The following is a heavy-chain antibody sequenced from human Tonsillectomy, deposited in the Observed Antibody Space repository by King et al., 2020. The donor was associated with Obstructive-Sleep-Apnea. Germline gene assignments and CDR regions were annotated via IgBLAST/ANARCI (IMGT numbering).Heavy chain of an antibody. CDR1: GYTFTGYY. CDR3: AKELIPDYYDSSGFDYYYYGMDV. D-gene: IGHD3-22*01. CDR2: INPNSGGT. V-gene: IGHV1-2*04. J-gene: IGHJ6*02. Sequence: QLVQSGAEVKKPGASVKVSCKASGYTFTGYYMHWVRQAPGQGLEWMGWINPNSGGTNYAQKFQGWVTMTRDTSISTAIMELSRLRSDDTAVYYCAKELIPDYYDSSGFDYYYYGMDVWGQGTTVTVSS.